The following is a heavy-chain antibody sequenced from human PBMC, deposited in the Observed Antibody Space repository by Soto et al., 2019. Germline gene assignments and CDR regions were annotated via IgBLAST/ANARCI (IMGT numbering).Heavy chain of an antibody. D-gene: IGHD6-19*01. CDR1: GFTFSSYS. CDR2: ISSSSSTI. J-gene: IGHJ4*02. V-gene: IGHV3-48*02. Sequence: SGGSLRLSCAASGFTFSSYSMNWVRQAPGKGLEWVSYISSSSSTIYYADSVKGRFTISRDNAKNSLYLQMNSLRDEDTAVYYCAKAMYSSGWYYFDYWGQGTLVTVSS. CDR3: AKAMYSSGWYYFDY.